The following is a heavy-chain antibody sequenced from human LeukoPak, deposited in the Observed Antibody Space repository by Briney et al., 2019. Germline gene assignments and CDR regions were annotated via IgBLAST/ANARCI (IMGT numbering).Heavy chain of an antibody. V-gene: IGHV3-33*01. Sequence: GRSLRLSCAASGFTFSSYGMHWVRQAPGKGLEWVAVIWYDGSNKYYADPVKGRFTISRDNSKNTLYLQMNSLRAEDTAVYYCARSALGYSSGWFYFDYWGQGTLVTVSS. CDR2: IWYDGSNK. D-gene: IGHD6-19*01. J-gene: IGHJ4*02. CDR1: GFTFSSYG. CDR3: ARSALGYSSGWFYFDY.